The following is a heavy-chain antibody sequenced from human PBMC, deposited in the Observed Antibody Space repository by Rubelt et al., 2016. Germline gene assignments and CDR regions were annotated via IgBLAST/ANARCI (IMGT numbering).Heavy chain of an antibody. Sequence: EVQLVESGGGLVQPGGSLRLSCAASGFTFSSYAMNWVRQAPGKGLEWVSYISSSSSTIYYADSVKGRFTISRDNAQNSLYLQMNSLRAEGTAVYDCARLGYCSGGSCSWGQGTLVTVSS. V-gene: IGHV3-48*04. CDR1: GFTFSSYA. D-gene: IGHD2-15*01. J-gene: IGHJ5*02. CDR2: ISSSSSTI. CDR3: ARLGYCSGGSCS.